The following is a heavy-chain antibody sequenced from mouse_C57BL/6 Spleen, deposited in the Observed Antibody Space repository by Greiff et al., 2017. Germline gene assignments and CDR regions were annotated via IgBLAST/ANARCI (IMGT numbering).Heavy chain of an antibody. V-gene: IGHV1-15*01. D-gene: IGHD1-1*01. Sequence: QVQLQQSGAELVRPGASVTLSCKASGYTFTDYEMHWVKQTPVHGLEWIGAFDPETGGTAYNQKFKGKAILTADKSSSTAYMELRSLTSEDSAVYYCTTYYYGSWGQGTTLTVSS. J-gene: IGHJ2*01. CDR2: FDPETGGT. CDR1: GYTFTDYE. CDR3: TTYYYGS.